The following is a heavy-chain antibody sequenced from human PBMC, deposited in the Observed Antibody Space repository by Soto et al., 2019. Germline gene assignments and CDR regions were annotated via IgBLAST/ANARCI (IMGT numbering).Heavy chain of an antibody. D-gene: IGHD1-1*01. CDR2: ISYNGSNK. CDR3: EKEMTTNPFEY. J-gene: IGHJ4*02. Sequence: GGSLRLSCAASGFTFVSYGMHWVRQAPGKGLEWVAYISYNGSNKSYADSVKGRFIISRDNTKSTMFLQMNSLRPEDTATYHCEKEMTTNPFEYWGQGALATVSS. CDR1: GFTFVSYG. V-gene: IGHV3-30*18.